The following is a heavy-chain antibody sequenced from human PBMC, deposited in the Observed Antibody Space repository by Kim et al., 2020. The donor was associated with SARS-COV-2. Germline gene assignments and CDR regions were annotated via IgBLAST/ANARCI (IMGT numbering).Heavy chain of an antibody. J-gene: IGHJ4*02. CDR3: ARGLGWPYFDF. D-gene: IGHD6-19*01. Sequence: NDYAVSVRSRITISPDTSKNQFSLQLNSVTPEDTALYYCARGLGWPYFDFWGQGTLVIVSS. V-gene: IGHV6-1*01. CDR2: N.